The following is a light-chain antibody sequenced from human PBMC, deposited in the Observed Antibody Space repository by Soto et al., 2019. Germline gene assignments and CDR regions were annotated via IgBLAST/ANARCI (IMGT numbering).Light chain of an antibody. Sequence: QSALTQPPSASGSPGQSVAISCTGTSSDLGGYNYVSWYQQHPGKAPKLMIYEVSNRPSGVPDRFSGSKSGNTASLTVSGRQAEYEADYYFSSYAGSNSVVFGTGTKLTVL. CDR2: EVS. CDR1: SSDLGGYNY. J-gene: IGLJ1*01. V-gene: IGLV2-8*01. CDR3: SSYAGSNSVV.